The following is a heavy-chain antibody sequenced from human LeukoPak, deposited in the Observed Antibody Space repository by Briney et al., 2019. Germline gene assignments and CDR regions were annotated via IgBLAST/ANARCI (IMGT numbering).Heavy chain of an antibody. CDR3: ARPRAIFGVVTTYYFDY. V-gene: IGHV5-51*01. J-gene: IGHJ4*02. Sequence: GESLKISFKGSGYSFTSYWIGWVRQMPGKGLEWMGIIYPGDSDTRYSPSFQGQVTISADKSISTAYLQWSSLKASDTAMYYCARPRAIFGVVTTYYFDYWGQGTLVTVSS. CDR2: IYPGDSDT. D-gene: IGHD3-3*01. CDR1: GYSFTSYW.